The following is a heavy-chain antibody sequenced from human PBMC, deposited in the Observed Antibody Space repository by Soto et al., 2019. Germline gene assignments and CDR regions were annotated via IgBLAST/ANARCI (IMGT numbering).Heavy chain of an antibody. J-gene: IGHJ6*03. CDR1: GYTFTSYD. D-gene: IGHD3-3*01. Sequence: ASVKVSCKASGYTFTSYDINWVRPATGQGLEWMGWMNPNSGNTGYAQKFQGRVTMTRNTSISTAYMELSSLRSEDTAVYYCARRGTGFWSGYSYYYYYMDVWGKGTTVTVSS. CDR2: MNPNSGNT. CDR3: ARRGTGFWSGYSYYYYYMDV. V-gene: IGHV1-8*01.